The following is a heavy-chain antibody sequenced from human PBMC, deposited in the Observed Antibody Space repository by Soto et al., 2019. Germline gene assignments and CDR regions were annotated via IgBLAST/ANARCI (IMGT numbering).Heavy chain of an antibody. CDR3: AKDFLRYSSGCCVSG. CDR2: ISGSGGST. Sequence: PVGSLRLSCAASGFTFSGYAMSWVRQAPGKGLEWVSAISGSGGSTYYADSVKGRFTISRDNSKNTLYLQMNSLRAEDTAVYYCAKDFLRYSSGCCVSGWGQGTLVTVSS. CDR1: GFTFSGYA. V-gene: IGHV3-23*01. J-gene: IGHJ4*02. D-gene: IGHD6-19*01.